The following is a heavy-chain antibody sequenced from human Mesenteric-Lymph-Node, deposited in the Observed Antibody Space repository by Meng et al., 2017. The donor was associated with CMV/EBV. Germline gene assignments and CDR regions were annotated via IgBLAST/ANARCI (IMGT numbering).Heavy chain of an antibody. J-gene: IGHJ4*02. CDR3: ARSRGYSYGYCL. Sequence: CAGSGFTFSSYGMHWVRQAPGKGLEWVAVIWYDGSNKYYADSVKGRFTISRDNSKNTLYLQMNSLRAEDTAVYYCARSRGYSYGYCLWGQGTLVTVSS. CDR2: IWYDGSNK. V-gene: IGHV3-33*01. CDR1: GFTFSSYG. D-gene: IGHD5-18*01.